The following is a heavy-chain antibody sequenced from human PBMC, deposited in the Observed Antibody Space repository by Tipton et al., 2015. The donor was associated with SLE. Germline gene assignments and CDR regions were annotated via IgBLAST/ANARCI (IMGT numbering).Heavy chain of an antibody. J-gene: IGHJ6*02. CDR3: AKDGAGYSSGWYGGYYYGMDV. Sequence: SLRLSCAASGFTFSTYWMTWVRQAPGKGLEWVANIKKDGSENYYVDSVKGRFTISRDNAKNLLYLQMNTLRAEDTAVYYCAKDGAGYSSGWYGGYYYGMDVWGQGTTVTVSS. V-gene: IGHV3-7*01. CDR1: GFTFSTYW. CDR2: IKKDGSEN. D-gene: IGHD6-19*01.